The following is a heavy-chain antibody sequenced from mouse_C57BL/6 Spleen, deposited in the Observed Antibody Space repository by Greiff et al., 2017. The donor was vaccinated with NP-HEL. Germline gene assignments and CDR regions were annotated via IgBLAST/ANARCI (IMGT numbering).Heavy chain of an antibody. CDR1: GYTFTSYW. CDR3: ARSIGYYGSRWYFDV. Sequence: QVQLQQPGAELVRPGSSVKLSCKASGYTFTSYWMHWVKQRPIQGLEWIGNIDPSDSETHYNQKFKDKATLTVDKSSSTAYMQLSSLTSEDSAVYYCARSIGYYGSRWYFDVWGTGTTVTVSS. J-gene: IGHJ1*03. CDR2: IDPSDSET. V-gene: IGHV1-52*01. D-gene: IGHD1-1*01.